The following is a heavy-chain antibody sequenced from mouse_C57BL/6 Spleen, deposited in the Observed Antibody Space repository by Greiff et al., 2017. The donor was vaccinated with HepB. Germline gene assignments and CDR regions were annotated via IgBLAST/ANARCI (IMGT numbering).Heavy chain of an antibody. CDR3: ARQGLLPTYLYFDV. D-gene: IGHD5-5*01. Sequence: DVKLVESGGGLVQPGGSLKLSCAASGFTFSDYGMAWVRQAPRKGPEWVAFFSNLAYSIYYADTVTSRFTISRENAKNTLYLEMSSLRSEDTAMYYCARQGLLPTYLYFDVWGTGTTVTVSS. CDR1: GFTFSDYG. V-gene: IGHV5-15*01. J-gene: IGHJ1*03. CDR2: FSNLAYSI.